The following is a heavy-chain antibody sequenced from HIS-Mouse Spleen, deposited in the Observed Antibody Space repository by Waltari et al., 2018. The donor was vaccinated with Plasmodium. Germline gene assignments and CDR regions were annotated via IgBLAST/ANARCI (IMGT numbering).Heavy chain of an antibody. V-gene: IGHV4-4*07. CDR3: ARTIITMIDAFDI. D-gene: IGHD3-22*01. CDR1: GGSLSSYY. CDR2: IYTSGST. J-gene: IGHJ3*02. Sequence: QVQLQESGPGLVKPTETLSLPCTVSGGSLSSYYWSRTRQPAGKGLEWIGRIYTSGSTNYNPSLKSRVTMSVDTSKNQFSLKLSSVTAADTAVYYCARTIITMIDAFDIWGQGTMVTVSS.